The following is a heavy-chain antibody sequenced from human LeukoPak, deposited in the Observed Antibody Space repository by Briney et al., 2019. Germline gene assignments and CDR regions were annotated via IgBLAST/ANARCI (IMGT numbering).Heavy chain of an antibody. CDR3: ARDLMTTVTTPEY. CDR1: GGTISSYA. J-gene: IGHJ4*02. Sequence: SVKVSCKASGGTISSYAISWVRQAPGQGLEWMGRIIPILGIANYAQKFQGRVTITADKSTSTAYMELSSLRSEDTAVYYCARDLMTTVTTPEYWGQGTLVTVSS. D-gene: IGHD4-17*01. CDR2: IIPILGIA. V-gene: IGHV1-69*04.